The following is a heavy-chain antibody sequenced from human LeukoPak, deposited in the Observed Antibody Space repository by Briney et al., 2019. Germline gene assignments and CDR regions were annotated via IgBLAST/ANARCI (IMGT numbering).Heavy chain of an antibody. J-gene: IGHJ4*02. CDR1: GFTFDDYG. CDR3: AKGAPYYGSGSYDY. D-gene: IGHD3-10*01. V-gene: IGHV3-30*02. Sequence: PGGSLRLSCAASGFTFDDYGMSWVRQAPGKGLEWVAFIRYDGSNKYYADSVKGRFTISRDNSKNTLYLQMNSLRAGDTAVYYCAKGAPYYGSGSYDYWGQGTLVTVSS. CDR2: IRYDGSNK.